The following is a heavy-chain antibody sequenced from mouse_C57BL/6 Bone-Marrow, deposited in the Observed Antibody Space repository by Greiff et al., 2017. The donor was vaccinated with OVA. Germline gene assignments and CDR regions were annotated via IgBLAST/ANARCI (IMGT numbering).Heavy chain of an antibody. CDR1: GFNIKDDY. D-gene: IGHD2-4*01. V-gene: IGHV14-4*01. CDR2: IDPENGDT. J-gene: IGHJ3*01. Sequence: EVQLQESGAELVRPGASVKLSCTASGFNIKDDYMHWVKQRPEQGLEWIGWIDPENGDTEYASKFQGKATITADTSSNTAYLQLSSLTSEDTAVYYCTHYDPAWFAYWGQGTLVTVSA. CDR3: THYDPAWFAY.